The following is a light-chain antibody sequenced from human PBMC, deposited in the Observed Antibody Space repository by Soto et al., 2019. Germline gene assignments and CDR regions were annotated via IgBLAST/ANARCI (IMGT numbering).Light chain of an antibody. V-gene: IGKV1-39*01. CDR1: QSISTY. CDR3: QQSYMDPIT. Sequence: DVRITNSPSSLSASVGNRVTITCRASQSISTYLNWYQKKPGKAPNLLIYDASRLQSGVPSRFSGSGGGTDFTLSVSSVQPEDFATYFCQQSYMDPITFGQGTRLEIK. J-gene: IGKJ5*01. CDR2: DAS.